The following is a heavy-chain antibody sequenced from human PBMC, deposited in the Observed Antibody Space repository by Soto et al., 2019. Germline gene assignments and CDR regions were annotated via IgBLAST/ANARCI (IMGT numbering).Heavy chain of an antibody. V-gene: IGHV3-30-3*01. Sequence: QVQLVESGGGVVQPGRSLRLSCAASGFTFSSYAMHWVRQAPGKGLEWVAVISYDGSNKYYADSVKGRFTISRDNSKNTLYLQMNSLRAEDTAVYYCARDQRFDPWGQGTLVTVSS. CDR1: GFTFSSYA. CDR3: ARDQRFDP. J-gene: IGHJ5*02. CDR2: ISYDGSNK.